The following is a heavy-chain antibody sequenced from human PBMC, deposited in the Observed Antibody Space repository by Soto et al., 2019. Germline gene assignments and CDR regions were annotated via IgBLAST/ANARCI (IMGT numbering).Heavy chain of an antibody. V-gene: IGHV4-30-4*01. CDR1: GGSISSTDY. CDR2: IYHTGST. J-gene: IGHJ4*02. Sequence: QVHLQESGPGLVEPSQTLSLTCSVSGGSISSTDYWSWIRQTPGKGLEWIGYIYHTGSTKYNPSLQSRLSISIDTSKNQFSLRLSSLTAADTALYYCARGSYGSGSYFQAYFDFWGQGTLVTVSS. D-gene: IGHD3-10*01. CDR3: ARGSYGSGSYFQAYFDF.